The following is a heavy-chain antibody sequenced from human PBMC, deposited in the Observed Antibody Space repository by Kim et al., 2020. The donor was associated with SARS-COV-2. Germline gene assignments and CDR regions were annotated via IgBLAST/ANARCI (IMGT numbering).Heavy chain of an antibody. Sequence: ASVKVSCKASGYTFTSYYMHWVRQAPGQGLEWMGIINPSGGSTSYAQKFQGRVTMTRDTSTSTVYMELSSLRSEDTAVYYCAGEHYDGYSGYDYGLWGQGTLVTVSS. V-gene: IGHV1-46*01. CDR2: INPSGGST. CDR3: AGEHYDGYSGYDYGL. D-gene: IGHD5-12*01. CDR1: GYTFTSYY. J-gene: IGHJ4*02.